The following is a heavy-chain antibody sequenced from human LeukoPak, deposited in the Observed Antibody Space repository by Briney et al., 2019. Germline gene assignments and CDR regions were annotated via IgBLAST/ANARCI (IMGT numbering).Heavy chain of an antibody. V-gene: IGHV4-59*01. CDR3: ARPARYCSGGSCWDS. D-gene: IGHD2-15*01. J-gene: IGHJ4*02. CDR2: IYYSGNT. Sequence: SETLSLTCTVSGDSNGSFYWSWIRQPPGKGLEWIGNIYYSGNTNYNPSLKSRATISVDTSKNQFSLKLTSVTAADTAIYYCARPARYCSGGSCWDSWGQGTLVTVSS. CDR1: GDSNGSFY.